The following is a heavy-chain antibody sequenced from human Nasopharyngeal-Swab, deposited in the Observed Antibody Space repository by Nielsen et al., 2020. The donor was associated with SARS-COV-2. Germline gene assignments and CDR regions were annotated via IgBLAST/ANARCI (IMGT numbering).Heavy chain of an antibody. CDR3: ARLDYSVYVDY. CDR2: IYHSGST. V-gene: IGHV4-59*08. Sequence: SETLSLTCSVSGVSISSHYWGWIRQSPGKGLEWIGYIYHSGSTNYNPSLKSRVTISVDTSKNQFSLKLSSVTAADTAVYYCARLDYSVYVDYWGQGTLVTVS. CDR1: GVSISSHY. D-gene: IGHD5/OR15-5a*01. J-gene: IGHJ4*02.